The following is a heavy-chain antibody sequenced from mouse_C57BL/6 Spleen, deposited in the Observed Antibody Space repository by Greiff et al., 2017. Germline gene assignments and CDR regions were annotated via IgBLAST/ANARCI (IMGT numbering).Heavy chain of an antibody. CDR2: IYPGSGST. V-gene: IGHV1-55*01. CDR3: ARGLGQDFDV. CDR1: GYTFTSYW. D-gene: IGHD3-3*01. J-gene: IGHJ1*03. Sequence: QVQLQQPGAELVKPGASVKMSCKASGYTFTSYWITWVKQRPGHGLEWIGDIYPGSGSTNYNEKFKSKATLTVDTSSSTAYMQLSSLTSEDAAVYYGARGLGQDFDVWGTGTTVTVSS.